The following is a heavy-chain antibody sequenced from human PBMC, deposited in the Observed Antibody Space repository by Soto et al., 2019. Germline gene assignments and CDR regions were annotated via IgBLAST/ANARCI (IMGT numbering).Heavy chain of an antibody. J-gene: IGHJ6*02. V-gene: IGHV3-21*01. CDR3: ARVMCGDCATYYYYSMDV. CDR2: IGTTSSYI. CDR1: GFTFGTYT. D-gene: IGHD2-21*02. Sequence: EVQLVESGGGLVKPGGSLRLSCAASGFTFGTYTMNWIRQAPGKGLEWVSSIGTTSSYIYYADSVRGRFTISRDNARDSLDLQMSSLRAEDTAVYYCARVMCGDCATYYYYSMDVWGQGTTVTVSS.